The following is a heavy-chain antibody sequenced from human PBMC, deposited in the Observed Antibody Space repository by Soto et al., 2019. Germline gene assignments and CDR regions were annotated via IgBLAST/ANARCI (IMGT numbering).Heavy chain of an antibody. V-gene: IGHV1-2*04. J-gene: IGHJ5*02. CDR2: INPNSGGT. D-gene: IGHD3-10*01. CDR3: ARVSYGSVPGGNWFDP. CDR1: GYTFTGYY. Sequence: QVQLVQSGAEVKKPGASVKVSCKASGYTFTGYYMHWVRQAPGQGLEWMGWINPNSGGTNYAQKFQGWVTMTRDTSISTAYMELSRLRSHDTAVYYCARVSYGSVPGGNWFDPWGQGTRVTVSS.